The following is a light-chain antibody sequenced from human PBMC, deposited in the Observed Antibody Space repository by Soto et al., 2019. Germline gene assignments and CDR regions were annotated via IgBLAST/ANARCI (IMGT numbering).Light chain of an antibody. V-gene: IGKV3-20*01. CDR2: GAS. Sequence: GLQQSPGALSLSPGARSALSGRARRRLSRNYLAWYQQKPAQTHRVLIYGASSRATGIPDRFSGGGSATDLTLTISRLEPEEFAVYYRQKYGNSPQTFGQGTKVDIK. CDR1: RRLSRNY. J-gene: IGKJ1*01. CDR3: QKYGNSPQT.